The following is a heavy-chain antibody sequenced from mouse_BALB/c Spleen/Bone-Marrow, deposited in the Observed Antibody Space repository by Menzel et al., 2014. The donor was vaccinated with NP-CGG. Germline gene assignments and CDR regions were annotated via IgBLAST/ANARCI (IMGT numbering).Heavy chain of an antibody. V-gene: IGHV7-1*02. D-gene: IGHD2-4*01. CDR2: SRNKANDYTT. CDR3: ARDDYGRAWFAY. Sequence: EVHLVESGGGLVQPGGSLILSCATSGFTFSDFYMEWVRQPPGKRLEWIAASRNKANDYTTEYSASVKGRFIVSRDTSQSILYLQMNALRAEDTAIYYCARDDYGRAWFAYWGQGTLVTVSA. CDR1: GFTFSDFY. J-gene: IGHJ3*01.